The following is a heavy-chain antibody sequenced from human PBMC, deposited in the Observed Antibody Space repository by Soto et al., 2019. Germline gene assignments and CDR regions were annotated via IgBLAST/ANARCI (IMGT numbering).Heavy chain of an antibody. CDR3: ARNHYYESSGHEDY. Sequence: QVQLVQSGADVKKPGSSVKVSCKASGGTFSSYTISWVRQAPGQGLEWLGRIIPIRGIANYAQKFQGRGTITADKSTSTAYMELSSMRSEDTAVYYCARNHYYESSGHEDYWGQGTLVTVSS. J-gene: IGHJ4*02. D-gene: IGHD3-22*01. CDR2: IIPIRGIA. CDR1: GGTFSSYT. V-gene: IGHV1-69*02.